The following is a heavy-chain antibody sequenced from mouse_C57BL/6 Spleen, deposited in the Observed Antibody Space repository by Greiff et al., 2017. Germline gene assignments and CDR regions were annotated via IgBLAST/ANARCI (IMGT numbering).Heavy chain of an antibody. J-gene: IGHJ1*03. Sequence: KPGRGLAWIGRIDPNSGGTKYNEKFKSKATLTVDKPSSTAYMQLSSLTSEDAAVYYCARFYYYGSYWYFDVWGTGTTVTVSS. CDR3: ARFYYYGSYWYFDV. CDR2: IDPNSGGT. D-gene: IGHD1-1*01. V-gene: IGHV1-72*01.